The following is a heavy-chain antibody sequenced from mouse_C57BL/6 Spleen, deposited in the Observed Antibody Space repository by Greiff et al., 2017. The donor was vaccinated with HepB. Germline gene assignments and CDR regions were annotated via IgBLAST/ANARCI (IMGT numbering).Heavy chain of an antibody. D-gene: IGHD1-1*02. CDR3: GRCGMAPYEGAMEY. J-gene: IGHJ4*01. CDR2: IYPGDGDT. CDR1: GYAFSSSW. Sequence: VQLQQSGPELVKPGASVKISCKASGYAFSSSWMNWVKQRPGKGLEWIGRIYPGDGDTNYNGKFKGKATLTADKSYSTAYMQLSSLTAGDSAGYGCGRCGMAPYEGAMEYWGQGASVTVSS. V-gene: IGHV1-82*01.